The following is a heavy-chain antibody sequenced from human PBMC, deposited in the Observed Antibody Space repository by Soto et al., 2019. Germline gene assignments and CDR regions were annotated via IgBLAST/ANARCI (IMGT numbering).Heavy chain of an antibody. D-gene: IGHD6-13*01. CDR2: INPIVGST. CDR3: VQGIAAAGA. CDR1: GYTFTSYY. J-gene: IGHJ5*02. Sequence: ASVKVSCKASGYTFTSYYMHWVRQAPGQGLERMGKINPIVGSTSYAQKFQGRVTLTRDTSTSTVYMELSSLSSEDTAVYYCVQGIAAAGAWGQGTLVTVSS. V-gene: IGHV1-46*01.